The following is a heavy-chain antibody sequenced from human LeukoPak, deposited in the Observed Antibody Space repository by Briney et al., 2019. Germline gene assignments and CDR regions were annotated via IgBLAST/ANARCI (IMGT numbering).Heavy chain of an antibody. V-gene: IGHV3-23*01. CDR2: ISGSGGST. D-gene: IGHD6-13*01. CDR3: AKESSTWYDY. Sequence: PGGSLRLSCAASGFYFSSYGMSWVRQAPGKGLEWVSHISGSGGSTYYADSVKGRFTISRDNSKKTLYLQMTRLRADDTAVFYCAKESSTWYDYWGERNLVTVSS. CDR1: GFYFSSYG. J-gene: IGHJ4*02.